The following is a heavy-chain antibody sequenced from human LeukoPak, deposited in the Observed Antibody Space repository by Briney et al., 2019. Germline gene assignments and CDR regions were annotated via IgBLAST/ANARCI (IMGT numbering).Heavy chain of an antibody. J-gene: IGHJ5*02. D-gene: IGHD3-22*01. CDR1: GDSVSSNSAA. CDR3: ARDRRTYYYDSSGYPNWFDP. V-gene: IGHV6-1*01. Sequence: SQTLSLTCAISGDSVSSNSAAWNWIRQSPSRGLEWLGRTYYRSNLYNDYAVSVKNRITINPDTSKNQFSLQLNSVTPEDTAVYYCARDRRTYYYDSSGYPNWFDPWGQGTLVTVSS. CDR2: TYYRSNLYN.